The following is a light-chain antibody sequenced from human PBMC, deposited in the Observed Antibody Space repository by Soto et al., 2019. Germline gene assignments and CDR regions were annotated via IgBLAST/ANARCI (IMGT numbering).Light chain of an antibody. J-gene: IGKJ1*01. CDR1: QAISNY. Sequence: DIQMTQSPSSLSAYVGDRVTITCRASQAISNYLAWYQQKPGKVPKLLIYAASTLQSGVPSRFSGSGSGTDFTLTISSLQPEDVATYYCQKYNIDAWTFGQGTKVEIK. CDR2: AAS. CDR3: QKYNIDAWT. V-gene: IGKV1-27*01.